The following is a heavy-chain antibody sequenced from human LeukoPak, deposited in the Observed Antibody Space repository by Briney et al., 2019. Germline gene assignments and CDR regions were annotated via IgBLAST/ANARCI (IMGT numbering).Heavy chain of an antibody. V-gene: IGHV1-69*13. D-gene: IGHD1-14*01. CDR2: IIPIFGTA. CDR3: ARTTNYYYYYNMDG. Sequence: SVNDSCKYCGGTFSSYVIRWVRPATGQGLEWMGGIIPIFGTANYAQKFQGRVTSTADESASTDYVELSSLSSEDTAVYYCARTTNYYYYYNMDGWGKGTTVTISS. J-gene: IGHJ6*03. CDR1: GGTFSSYV.